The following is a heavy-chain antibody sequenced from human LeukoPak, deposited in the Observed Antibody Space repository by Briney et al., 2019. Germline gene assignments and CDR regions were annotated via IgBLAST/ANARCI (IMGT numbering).Heavy chain of an antibody. J-gene: IGHJ4*02. CDR3: AREPTVTAAFDY. V-gene: IGHV4-61*02. Sequence: SETLSLTCTVSGGSISSGSYYWSWIRQPAGKGLEWIGRIYTSGSTNYNPSLKSRVTISVDTSKNQFSLKLSSVTAADTAVYYCAREPTVTAAFDYWGQGTLVTVSS. CDR1: GGSISSGSYY. CDR2: IYTSGST. D-gene: IGHD4-17*01.